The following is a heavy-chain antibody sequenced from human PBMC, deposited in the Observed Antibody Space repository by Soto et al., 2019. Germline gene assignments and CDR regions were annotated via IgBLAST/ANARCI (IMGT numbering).Heavy chain of an antibody. D-gene: IGHD5-12*01. V-gene: IGHV3-48*01. Sequence: PGGSLRLSCAASGFTFSSYSMNWVRQAPGKGLEWVSYISSSSSTIYYADSVKGRFTISRDNAKNSLYLQMNSLRAEDTAVYYCAREGGYSGYDPIDYWGQGTLVTVSS. J-gene: IGHJ4*02. CDR3: AREGGYSGYDPIDY. CDR1: GFTFSSYS. CDR2: ISSSSSTI.